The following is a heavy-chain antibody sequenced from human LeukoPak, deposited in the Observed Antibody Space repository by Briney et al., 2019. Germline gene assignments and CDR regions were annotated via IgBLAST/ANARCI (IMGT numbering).Heavy chain of an antibody. J-gene: IGHJ6*03. CDR3: ARVRSGYDYPRPSRYYYYMDV. CDR2: IYTSGST. V-gene: IGHV4-61*02. Sequence: PSETLSLTCTVSGGSISSSSYYWSWIRQPAGKGLEWIGRIYTSGSTNYNPSLKSRITMSVDTSKNQFSLKLSSVTAADTAVYYCARVRSGYDYPRPSRYYYYMDVWGKGTTVTISS. CDR1: GGSISSSSYY. D-gene: IGHD5-12*01.